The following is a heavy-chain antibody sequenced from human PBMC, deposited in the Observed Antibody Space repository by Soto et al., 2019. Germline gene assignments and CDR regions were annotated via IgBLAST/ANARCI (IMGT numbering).Heavy chain of an antibody. J-gene: IGHJ4*02. CDR1: GFTFSSYW. CDR3: ASMFAGGSYYGPFDY. D-gene: IGHD1-26*01. CDR2: INSDGSST. Sequence: GGSLRLSCAASGFTFSSYWMHWVRQAPGKGLVWVSRINSDGSSTSYADSVKGRFTISRDNAKNTLYLQMNSLRAEDTAVYYCASMFAGGSYYGPFDYWGQGTLVTVSS. V-gene: IGHV3-74*01.